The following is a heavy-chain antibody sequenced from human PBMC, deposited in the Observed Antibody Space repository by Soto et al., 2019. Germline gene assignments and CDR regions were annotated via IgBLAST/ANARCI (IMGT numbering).Heavy chain of an antibody. Sequence: GGSLRLSCAASGFTFSNAWMNWVRQAPGKGLEWVGRIKSKTDGGTTDYAAPVKGRFTISRDDSKNTLYLQMNSLKTEDTAVYYCTISRVWFGELLWYWGQGTLVTVSS. CDR2: IKSKTDGGTT. CDR1: GFTFSNAW. J-gene: IGHJ4*02. V-gene: IGHV3-15*07. CDR3: TISRVWFGELLWY. D-gene: IGHD3-10*01.